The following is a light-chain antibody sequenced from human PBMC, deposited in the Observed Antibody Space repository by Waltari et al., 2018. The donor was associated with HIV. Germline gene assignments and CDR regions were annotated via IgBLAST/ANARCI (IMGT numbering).Light chain of an antibody. Sequence: QSALTQPPSASGSPGQSVTISCPGTSSDGGGYNYVSWYQQHPGKAPKLMIYDVSKRPSGVPDRFSGSKSGNTASLTVSGLQAEDEADYYCSSYAGRNNVVFGGGTKVTVL. V-gene: IGLV2-8*01. CDR3: SSYAGRNNVV. CDR2: DVS. J-gene: IGLJ2*01. CDR1: SSDGGGYNY.